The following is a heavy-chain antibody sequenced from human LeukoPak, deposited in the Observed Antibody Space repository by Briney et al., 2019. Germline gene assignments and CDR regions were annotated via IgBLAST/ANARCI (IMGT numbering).Heavy chain of an antibody. CDR1: VXSMTSDY. Sequence: PSETLSLTFAVSVXSMTSDYWSWIRQPPGKGLEWIGYIYYSGTTYYNPSLKSRVTISVDTSKNQFSLKLTSVTAADTAVYYCARGYYFPDYWGQGTLVTVSS. CDR2: IYYSGTT. J-gene: IGHJ4*02. V-gene: IGHV4-59*01. CDR3: ARGYYFPDY. D-gene: IGHD2/OR15-2a*01.